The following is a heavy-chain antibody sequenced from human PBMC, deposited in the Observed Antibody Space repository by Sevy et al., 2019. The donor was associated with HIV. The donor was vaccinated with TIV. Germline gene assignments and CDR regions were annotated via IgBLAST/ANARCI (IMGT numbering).Heavy chain of an antibody. Sequence: ASVNVSCKASGGTFSRSAISWMRQAPGQGLEWMGGIIPIFGTTNYARNFQGRLTITADESTSAAYMELSSLKSEDSAVYYCARLGAAGLAGWFDPWGQGTLVTVSS. CDR1: GGTFSRSA. J-gene: IGHJ5*02. CDR2: IIPIFGTT. D-gene: IGHD6-13*01. V-gene: IGHV1-69*13. CDR3: ARLGAAGLAGWFDP.